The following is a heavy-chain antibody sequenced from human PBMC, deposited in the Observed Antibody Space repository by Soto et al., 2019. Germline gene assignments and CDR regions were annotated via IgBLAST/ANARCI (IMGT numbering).Heavy chain of an antibody. Sequence: GGSLRLSCAASGFTFSNYWMTWVRQAPGKGLEWVANIKQDGSEKYYLESVKGRFSISRDNAKNSLYLQMNSLRAEDTGIYYCARDPYAFDIWGQGTMVTVSS. CDR1: GFTFSNYW. CDR3: ARDPYAFDI. J-gene: IGHJ3*02. CDR2: IKQDGSEK. V-gene: IGHV3-7*01.